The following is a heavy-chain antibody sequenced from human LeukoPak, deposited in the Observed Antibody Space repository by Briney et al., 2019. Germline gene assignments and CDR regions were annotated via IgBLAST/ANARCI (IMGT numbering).Heavy chain of an antibody. CDR1: GFTFSSHA. Sequence: GGSLRLSCAASGFTFSSHAMSWARQAPGKGLEWVSAISGSGGTTYYADSVKGRFTSSRGNSKNTLYLQMNSLRAEDTAVYYCAKKGEFYYYGMDVWGQGTTVTVSS. CDR2: ISGSGGTT. D-gene: IGHD3-10*01. CDR3: AKKGEFYYYGMDV. J-gene: IGHJ6*02. V-gene: IGHV3-23*01.